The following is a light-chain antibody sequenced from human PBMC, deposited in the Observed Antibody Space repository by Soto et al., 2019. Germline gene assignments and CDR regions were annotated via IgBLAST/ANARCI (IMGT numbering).Light chain of an antibody. CDR1: QSVLYSSDNKNY. V-gene: IGKV4-1*01. CDR3: QQYYGTPWT. CDR2: WAS. J-gene: IGKJ1*01. Sequence: DIVMTQSPDSVAVSLGERATINCKSSQSVLYSSDNKNYLAWYQQKPGQSPKLLIYWASTRESGVPDRFSGSGSGTDFTLTISSLQAEDVGVYYCQQYYGTPWTFGQGTKVDIK.